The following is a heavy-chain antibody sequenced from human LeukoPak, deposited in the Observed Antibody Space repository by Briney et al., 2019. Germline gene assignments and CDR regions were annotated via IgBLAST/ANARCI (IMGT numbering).Heavy chain of an antibody. D-gene: IGHD3-22*01. CDR3: ARDRGSGYWWFDP. Sequence: ASVKVSCKASGYTFTGYYMHWVRQAPGQGLEWMGRINPNSGGTNYAQKFQGRVTMTRDTSISTAYMELRSLRSDDTAVYYCARDRGSGYWWFDPWGQGTLVTVSS. CDR2: INPNSGGT. J-gene: IGHJ5*02. CDR1: GYTFTGYY. V-gene: IGHV1-2*06.